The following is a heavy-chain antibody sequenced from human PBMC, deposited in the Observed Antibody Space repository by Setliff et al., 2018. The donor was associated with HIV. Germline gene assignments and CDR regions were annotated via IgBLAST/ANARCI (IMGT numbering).Heavy chain of an antibody. V-gene: IGHV1-2*02. J-gene: IGHJ4*02. CDR2: INPNSGGT. D-gene: IGHD5-12*01. CDR3: ARDTSATIRPLFDY. CDR1: GYTFRGYY. Sequence: ASVKVSCKASGYTFRGYYIHWVRQAPGQGLEWMGWINPNSGGTRYTQKFQGRVTMTRDTSISTAYMELRDLIFDDTAVYFCARDTSATIRPLFDYWGQGTPVTVSS.